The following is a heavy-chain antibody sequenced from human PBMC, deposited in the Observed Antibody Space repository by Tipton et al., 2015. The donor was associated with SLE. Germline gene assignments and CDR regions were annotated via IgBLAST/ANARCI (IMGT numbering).Heavy chain of an antibody. CDR3: ARTPGQGAQIFDY. V-gene: IGHV4-59*01. CDR2: IYYSGST. D-gene: IGHD1-26*01. CDR1: GGSISSYY. J-gene: IGHJ4*02. Sequence: TLSLTCNVPGGSISSYYWSWIRQPPGKGLEWIGDIYYSGSTNYNPSLKSRVTISVETTKNQFSMKLSSVTAADPAVYYCARTPGQGAQIFDYWGQGTLVTVSS.